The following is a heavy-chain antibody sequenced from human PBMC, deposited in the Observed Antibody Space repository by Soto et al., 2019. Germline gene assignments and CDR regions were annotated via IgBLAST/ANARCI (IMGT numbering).Heavy chain of an antibody. J-gene: IGHJ4*02. CDR1: GGTYSSYA. Sequence: ASVQVSCKASGGTYSSYAISWVRQAPGQSLEWMGGIIPIFGTANFAQKFQGRVTITADESTSTAYMELSSLRSEDTAVYYCARVQGIAVAGTGYYFDYWGQGTLVTVSS. CDR2: IIPIFGTA. CDR3: ARVQGIAVAGTGYYFDY. D-gene: IGHD6-19*01. V-gene: IGHV1-69*13.